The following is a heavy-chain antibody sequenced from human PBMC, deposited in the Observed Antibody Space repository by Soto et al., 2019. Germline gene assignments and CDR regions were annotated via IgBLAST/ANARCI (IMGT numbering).Heavy chain of an antibody. CDR1: GLTFSSYA. V-gene: IGHV3-23*01. CDR3: AKGMFPDRRLCYFDY. CDR2: ISGSGGST. D-gene: IGHD2-15*01. J-gene: IGHJ4*02. Sequence: PGGSLRLSCAASGLTFSSYAMSWVRQAPGKGLEWVSAISGSGGSTYYADSVKGRFTISRDNSKNTLYLQMNSLRAEDTAVYYCAKGMFPDRRLCYFDYWGQGTLVTVSS.